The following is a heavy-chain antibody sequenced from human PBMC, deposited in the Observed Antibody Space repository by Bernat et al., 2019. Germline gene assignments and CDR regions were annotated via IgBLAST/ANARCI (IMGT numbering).Heavy chain of an antibody. J-gene: IGHJ4*02. D-gene: IGHD5-18*01. Sequence: QVQLVQSGAEVKKPGASVKVSCKASGYTFTSYYMHWVRQAPGQGLEWMGIINPSGGSTSYAQKFQGRVTMTRDMSTSTAYMELSRLRSDDTAVYYCARTSRGYSYGFGYWGQGTLVTVSS. CDR1: GYTFTSYY. V-gene: IGHV1-46*01. CDR3: ARTSRGYSYGFGY. CDR2: INPSGGST.